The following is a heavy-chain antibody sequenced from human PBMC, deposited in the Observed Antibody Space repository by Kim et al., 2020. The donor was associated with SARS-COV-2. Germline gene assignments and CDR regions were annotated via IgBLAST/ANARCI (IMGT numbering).Heavy chain of an antibody. CDR3: ARDWGGWGSGYDSFDY. V-gene: IGHV3-33*01. CDR1: GFTFSSYG. CDR2: IWYDGSNK. J-gene: IGHJ4*02. D-gene: IGHD3-16*01. Sequence: GGSLRLSCAASGFTFSSYGMHWVRQAPGKGLEWVAVIWYDGSNKYYADSVKGRFTISRDNSKNTLYLQMNSLRAEDTAVYYCARDWGGWGSGYDSFDYWGQGTLVTVSS.